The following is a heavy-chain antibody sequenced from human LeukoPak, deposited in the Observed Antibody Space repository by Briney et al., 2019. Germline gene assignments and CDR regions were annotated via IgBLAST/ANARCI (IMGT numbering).Heavy chain of an antibody. CDR2: ITWDGGST. J-gene: IGHJ6*04. CDR3: AELGITMIGGV. V-gene: IGHV3-43*01. Sequence: GGSLRLSCAASGFTFDDYTMHWVRQAPGKGLEWVSLITWDGGSTYYADSVKGRFAISRDNAKNSLYLQMNSLRAEDTAVYYCAELGITMIGGVWGKGTTVTISS. D-gene: IGHD3-10*02. CDR1: GFTFDDYT.